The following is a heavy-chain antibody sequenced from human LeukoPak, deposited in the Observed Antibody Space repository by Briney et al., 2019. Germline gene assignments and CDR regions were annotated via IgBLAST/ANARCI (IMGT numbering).Heavy chain of an antibody. J-gene: IGHJ4*02. V-gene: IGHV4-34*01. CDR3: ARGQAVWALFGVVMGYYFDY. D-gene: IGHD3-3*01. Sequence: SETLSLPCAVYGGSFSGYYWSWIRQPPGKGLEWIGEINHSGSTNYNPSLKSRVNISVDTSKNQFSLKLSSVTAADTAVYYCARGQAVWALFGVVMGYYFDYWGQGTLVTVSS. CDR2: INHSGST. CDR1: GGSFSGYY.